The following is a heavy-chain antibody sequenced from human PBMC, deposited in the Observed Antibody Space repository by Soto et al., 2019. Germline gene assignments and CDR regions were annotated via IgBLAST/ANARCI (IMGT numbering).Heavy chain of an antibody. CDR1: GFTFSSYA. V-gene: IGHV3-23*01. CDR2: ISGSGGST. Sequence: GGSLRLSCAASGFTFSSYAMSWVRQAPGKGLEWVSAISGSGGSTYYADSVKGRFTISRDNSKNTLYLQMNSMRAEDTAVYSCAYAGSAGLYDCCYFDLWGRGTLVTVSS. J-gene: IGHJ2*01. CDR3: AYAGSAGLYDCCYFDL. D-gene: IGHD3-16*01.